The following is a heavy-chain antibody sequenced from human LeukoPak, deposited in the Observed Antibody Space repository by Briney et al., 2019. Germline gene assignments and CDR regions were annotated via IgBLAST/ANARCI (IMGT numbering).Heavy chain of an antibody. CDR3: ARGPGEGGSSGYYYGKPEDPAEYYFDY. CDR1: IDSFSNYH. V-gene: IGHV4-34*01. CDR2: VNESGGT. D-gene: IGHD3-22*01. J-gene: IGHJ4*02. Sequence: SETLSLTCAVYIDSFSNYHWNWIRQTPAKGLEWIGEVNESGGTNISPSLRSRVILSVDTSKNQFSLKLISVTVADTAVYYCARGPGEGGSSGYYYGKPEDPAEYYFDYWGQGTLVTVSS.